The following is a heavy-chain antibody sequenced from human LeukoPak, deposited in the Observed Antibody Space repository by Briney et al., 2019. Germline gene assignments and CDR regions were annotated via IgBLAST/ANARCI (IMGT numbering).Heavy chain of an antibody. CDR3: ARGSMDCSSTSCLRYYYYYYMDV. Sequence: ASVKVSCKASGYTFTSYDINWVRQATGQGLEWMGWMNPNSGNTGYAQKFQGRVTITRNTSISTAYMELSSLRSEDTAVYYCARGSMDCSSTSCLRYYYYYYMDVWGKGTTVTVSS. CDR2: MNPNSGNT. V-gene: IGHV1-8*03. D-gene: IGHD2-2*01. J-gene: IGHJ6*03. CDR1: GYTFTSYD.